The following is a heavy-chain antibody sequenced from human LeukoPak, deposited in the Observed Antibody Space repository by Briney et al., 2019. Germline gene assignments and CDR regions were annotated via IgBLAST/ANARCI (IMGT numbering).Heavy chain of an antibody. D-gene: IGHD5-18*01. J-gene: IGHJ4*02. Sequence: ASVKVSCKVSGYTLTELSMHWVRQAPGKGLEWMGGFDPEDGETIYAQKFQGRVTMTEDTSTDTAYMELSSLRSEDTAVYYCATDPTRGYSYGFLWYRGQGTLVTVSS. CDR1: GYTLTELS. V-gene: IGHV1-24*01. CDR3: ATDPTRGYSYGFLWY. CDR2: FDPEDGET.